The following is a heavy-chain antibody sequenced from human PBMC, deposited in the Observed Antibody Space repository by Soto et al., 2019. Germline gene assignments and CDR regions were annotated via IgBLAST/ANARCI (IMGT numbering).Heavy chain of an antibody. Sequence: SETLSLTCTVSGGSVSIGSYYWSWIRQPPGKGLEWIGYIYYSGSTNYNPSLKSRVTISVDTSKNQFSLKLSSVTAADTAVYYCARDRNGYEDYWAQGTLVTVS. CDR1: GGSVSIGSYY. V-gene: IGHV4-61*01. D-gene: IGHD5-18*01. CDR3: ARDRNGYEDY. CDR2: IYYSGST. J-gene: IGHJ4*02.